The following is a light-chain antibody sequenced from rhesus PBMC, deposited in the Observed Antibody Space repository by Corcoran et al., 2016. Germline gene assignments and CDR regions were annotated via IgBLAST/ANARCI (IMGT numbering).Light chain of an antibody. CDR2: KAS. CDR1: ENVNNY. J-gene: IGKJ4*01. Sequence: DIQMTQSPSSLSASVGDRVTITCRTSENVNNYLNWYQQKPGKAHKLLISKASTLQSGVPSRFSGSGSGTDYTFTISSLQSEDVATYYCQHNYGTPLTFGGGTKVEIK. V-gene: IGKV1-74*01. CDR3: QHNYGTPLT.